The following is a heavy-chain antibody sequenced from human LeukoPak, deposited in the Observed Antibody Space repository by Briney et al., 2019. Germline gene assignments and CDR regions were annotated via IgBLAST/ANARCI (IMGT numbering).Heavy chain of an antibody. V-gene: IGHV3-30*02. Sequence: GGSLRLSCAASGFTLSSYGMHWVRQAPGKGLEWVAFIRYDGSNKYYADSVKGRFTISRDNSKNTLYLQMNSLRAEDTAVYYCATGRLLYFDYWGQGTLVTVSS. J-gene: IGHJ4*02. D-gene: IGHD1-14*01. CDR2: IRYDGSNK. CDR3: ATGRLLYFDY. CDR1: GFTLSSYG.